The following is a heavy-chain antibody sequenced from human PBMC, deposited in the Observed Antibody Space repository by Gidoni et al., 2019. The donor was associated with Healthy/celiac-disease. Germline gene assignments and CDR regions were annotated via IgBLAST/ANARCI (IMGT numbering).Heavy chain of an antibody. CDR1: GFTFSNAW. V-gene: IGHV3-15*01. Sequence: EVQLVEYGGGLVKPGGSLSLSCAASGFTFSNAWMTWVRQAPGKGLEWVGRIKTKTDGGTTDYAAPVKGRFTISRDDSKNTLYLQMNSLKTEDTAVYYCTTPPEYSGSYYGHYWGQGTLVTVSS. J-gene: IGHJ4*02. CDR2: IKTKTDGGTT. D-gene: IGHD1-26*01. CDR3: TTPPEYSGSYYGHY.